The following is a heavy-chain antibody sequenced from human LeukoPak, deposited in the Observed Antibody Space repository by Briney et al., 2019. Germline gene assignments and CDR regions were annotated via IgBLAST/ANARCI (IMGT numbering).Heavy chain of an antibody. J-gene: IGHJ4*02. CDR3: AKDARRYCSSTSCRTGYFDY. V-gene: IGHV3-30*18. CDR1: GFTFSSYG. CDR2: ISYDGSNK. D-gene: IGHD2-2*01. Sequence: GRSLRLSCAASGFTFSSYGMHWVRQAPGKGLEWVAVISYDGSNKYYADSVEGRFTISRDNSKNTLYLQMNSLRAEDTAVYYCAKDARRYCSSTSCRTGYFDYWGQGTLVTVSS.